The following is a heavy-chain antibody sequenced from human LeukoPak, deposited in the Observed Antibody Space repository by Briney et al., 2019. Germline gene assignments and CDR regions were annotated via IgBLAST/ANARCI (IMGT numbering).Heavy chain of an antibody. CDR2: ISGSGGST. V-gene: IGHV3-23*01. D-gene: IGHD3-10*01. CDR3: AKAGRNYYGSREARD. Sequence: GGSLRLSCVVSGFTFDDYAMHWVRQAPGKGLEWVSAISGSGGSTYYADSVKGRFTISRDNSKNTLYLQMNSLRAEDKAVYYCAKAGRNYYGSREARDWGQGTLVTVSS. CDR1: GFTFDDYA. J-gene: IGHJ4*02.